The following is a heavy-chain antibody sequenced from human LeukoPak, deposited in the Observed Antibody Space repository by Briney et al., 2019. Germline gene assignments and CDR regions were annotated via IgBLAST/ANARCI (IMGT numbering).Heavy chain of an antibody. CDR3: ARASGSYDY. CDR1: GFIFSIYG. J-gene: IGHJ4*02. D-gene: IGHD1-26*01. V-gene: IGHV3-33*01. CDR2: IWNDGSNK. Sequence: PGGSLRLSCAASGFIFSIYGMHWVRQSPGKGLEWVAVIWNDGSNKYYADSVKGRFTISGDNSKNTLFLQMNSLRAEDTAVYYCARASGSYDYWGQGTLVTVSS.